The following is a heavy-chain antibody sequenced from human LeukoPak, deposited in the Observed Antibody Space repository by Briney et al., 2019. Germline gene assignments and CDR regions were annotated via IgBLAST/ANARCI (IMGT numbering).Heavy chain of an antibody. CDR1: GFTFSSYG. CDR3: AKPYYYGSGSYYFDY. V-gene: IGHV3-30*18. J-gene: IGHJ4*02. Sequence: PGGSLRLSCAASGFTFSSYGMHWVRQAPGKGLEWVAVMSYDGSNKYYADSVKGRFTISRDNSKNTLYLQMNSLRAEDTAVYYCAKPYYYGSGSYYFDYWGQGTLVTVSS. D-gene: IGHD3-10*01. CDR2: MSYDGSNK.